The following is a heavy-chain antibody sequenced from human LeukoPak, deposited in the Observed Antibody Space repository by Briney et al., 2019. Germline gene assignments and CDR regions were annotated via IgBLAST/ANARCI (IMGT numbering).Heavy chain of an antibody. CDR1: GFTFSSYG. V-gene: IGHV3-30*18. CDR2: ISYDGSNK. J-gene: IGHJ6*02. CDR3: AKSRWNYARYYYGMDV. Sequence: GGSLRLSCAASGFTFSSYGMHWVRQAPGKGLEWVAVISYDGSNKYYADSVKGRFTISRDNSKNTLYLQMNSLRAEDTAVYYYAKSRWNYARYYYGMDVWGQGTTVTVSS. D-gene: IGHD1-7*01.